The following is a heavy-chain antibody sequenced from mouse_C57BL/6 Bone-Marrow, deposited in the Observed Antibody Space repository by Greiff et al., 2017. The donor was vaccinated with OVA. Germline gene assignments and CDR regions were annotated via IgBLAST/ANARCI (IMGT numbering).Heavy chain of an antibody. J-gene: IGHJ4*01. CDR3: DRRRGYSNYAMDD. V-gene: IGHV8-12*01. Sequence: QVQLKESGPGILQSSQTLSLTCSFSGFSLSTSGMGVSWIRQPSGKGLEWLAHIYWDDDKRYNTSLKSRLTISKDTSRNQVFLKLTSVDTADTDTYYCDRRRGYSNYAMDDWGKGTSVTVAS. D-gene: IGHD2-5*01. CDR2: IYWDDDK. CDR1: GFSLSTSGMG.